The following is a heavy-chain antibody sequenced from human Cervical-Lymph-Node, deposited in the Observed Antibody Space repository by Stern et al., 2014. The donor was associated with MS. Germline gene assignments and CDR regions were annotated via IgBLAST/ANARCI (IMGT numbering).Heavy chain of an antibody. Sequence: MQLVESGAEVRKPGSSVKVSCKPSGGLLNSYAFSWVRQAPGQGLQWMGRIIPIIGVPSYAQQFQGRLTIAANKSTTTVYMELSSLTSEDTAVYFCAKGEGDYGDADAFDLWGPGTMVSVSS. CDR1: GGLLNSYA. V-gene: IGHV1-69*09. CDR2: IIPIIGVP. J-gene: IGHJ3*01. D-gene: IGHD4-17*01. CDR3: AKGEGDYGDADAFDL.